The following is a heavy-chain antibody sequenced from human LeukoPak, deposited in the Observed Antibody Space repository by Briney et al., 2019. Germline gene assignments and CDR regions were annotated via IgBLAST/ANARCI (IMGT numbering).Heavy chain of an antibody. V-gene: IGHV4-59*01. D-gene: IGHD3-3*01. CDR2: IYYSGST. J-gene: IGHJ4*02. CDR1: GGSISRYY. CDR3: ARSATYDFWSGYYTHYFDY. Sequence: KPSXTLSLTCPVSGGSISRYYWSWIRQPPGKGLQWIGYIYYSGSTNYNPSLKRRVTISVDTSKNQFSLKLNSVTAADTAVYYCARSATYDFWSGYYTHYFDYWGQGTLVTVSS.